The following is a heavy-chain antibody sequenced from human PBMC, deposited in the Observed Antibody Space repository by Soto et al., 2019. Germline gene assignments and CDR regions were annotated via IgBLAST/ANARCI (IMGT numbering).Heavy chain of an antibody. D-gene: IGHD1-26*01. Sequence: QVQLVESGGGVVQPGWSLRLSCAASGFSISDYGMEWVRQAPGKGLEWVALISYDGSNTYYADSVKGRFTISRDNSKDTLFLQMTGLRREDTAVYYCAKGAGDRRSRGMDVWGQGTTVTVSS. CDR2: ISYDGSNT. CDR1: GFSISDYG. CDR3: AKGAGDRRSRGMDV. J-gene: IGHJ6*02. V-gene: IGHV3-30*18.